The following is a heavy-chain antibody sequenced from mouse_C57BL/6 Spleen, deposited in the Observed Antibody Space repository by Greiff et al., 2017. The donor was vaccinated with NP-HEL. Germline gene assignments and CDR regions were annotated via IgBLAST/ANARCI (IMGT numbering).Heavy chain of an antibody. CDR3: AKSDGSLPWFAY. Sequence: QVQLQQPGAELVKPGASVKLSCKASGYTFTSYWMHWVKQRPGQGLEWIGMIHPNSGSTNYNEKFKSKATLTVDKSSSTAYMQLSSLTSEDSAVYYCAKSDGSLPWFAYWGQGTLVTVSA. J-gene: IGHJ3*01. V-gene: IGHV1-64*01. CDR2: IHPNSGST. D-gene: IGHD2-3*01. CDR1: GYTFTSYW.